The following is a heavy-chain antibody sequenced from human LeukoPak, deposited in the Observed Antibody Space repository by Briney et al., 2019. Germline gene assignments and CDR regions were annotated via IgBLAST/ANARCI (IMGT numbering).Heavy chain of an antibody. CDR2: IYYSGST. Sequence: SETLSLTCTVSGGSISSYYWSWIRQPPGKGLEWIGYIYYSGSTNYNPSLKSRVTISVDTSKNQFPLKLSSVTAADTAVYYCVKESYSRYFDYWGQGTLVTVSS. J-gene: IGHJ4*02. D-gene: IGHD4-11*01. V-gene: IGHV4-59*01. CDR1: GGSISSYY. CDR3: VKESYSRYFDY.